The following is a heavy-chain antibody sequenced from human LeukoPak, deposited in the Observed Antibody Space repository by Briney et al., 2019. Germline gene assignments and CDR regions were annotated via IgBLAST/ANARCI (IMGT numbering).Heavy chain of an antibody. CDR3: AREASYSSTSDY. CDR2: MNPNSGNT. J-gene: IGHJ4*02. CDR1: GYTFTSYD. V-gene: IGHV1-8*01. Sequence: ASVKVSCKASGYTFTSYDINWVRQATGQGLEWMGWMNPNSGNTGYAQKFQGRVTMTRNTSISTAYMELSSLRSEDTAVYYCAREASYSSTSDYWGQGTLVTVSS. D-gene: IGHD6-6*01.